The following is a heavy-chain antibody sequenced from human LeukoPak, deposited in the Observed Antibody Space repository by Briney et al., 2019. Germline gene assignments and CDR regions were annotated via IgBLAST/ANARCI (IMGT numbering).Heavy chain of an antibody. CDR2: INSDGSST. V-gene: IGHV3-74*01. Sequence: GGSLRLSCAASGFTFSSYWMHWVRQAPGKGLVWVSRINSDGSSTSYADSVKGRFTISRDNAKNTLYLQMNSLRAEDTAVYYCARVADYDILTGYYMLFGFDYYYYYMDVWGKGTTVTISS. J-gene: IGHJ6*03. CDR3: ARVADYDILTGYYMLFGFDYYYYYMDV. D-gene: IGHD3-9*01. CDR1: GFTFSSYW.